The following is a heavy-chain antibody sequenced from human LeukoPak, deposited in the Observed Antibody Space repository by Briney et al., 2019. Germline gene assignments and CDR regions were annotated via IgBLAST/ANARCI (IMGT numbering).Heavy chain of an antibody. D-gene: IGHD6-19*01. CDR2: ISSSRSYI. CDR3: ARAVVGTRNAFDL. J-gene: IGHJ3*01. V-gene: IGHV3-21*01. CDR1: GFTVSSNS. Sequence: GGSLRLSCTVSGFTVSSNSMNWVRQAPGKGLEWVSSISSSRSYIYYADSVKGRFTISRDNAKNSLYLQMNSLRAEDTAVYYCARAVVGTRNAFDLWGQGTMVTVSS.